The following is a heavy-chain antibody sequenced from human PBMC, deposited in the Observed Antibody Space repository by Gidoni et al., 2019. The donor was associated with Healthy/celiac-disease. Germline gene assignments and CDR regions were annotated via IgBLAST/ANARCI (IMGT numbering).Heavy chain of an antibody. CDR1: GFTFSSYD. D-gene: IGHD3-16*01. CDR2: IGTAGDT. CDR3: ARGGGDRYYFDY. Sequence: EVQLVESGGGLVQPGGSLRLSCAASGFTFSSYDMHWVRQATGKGLEWVSAIGTAGDTYYPGSVKGRFTISRENAKNSLYLQMNSLRAGDTAVYYCARGGGDRYYFDYWGQGTLVTVSS. J-gene: IGHJ4*02. V-gene: IGHV3-13*01.